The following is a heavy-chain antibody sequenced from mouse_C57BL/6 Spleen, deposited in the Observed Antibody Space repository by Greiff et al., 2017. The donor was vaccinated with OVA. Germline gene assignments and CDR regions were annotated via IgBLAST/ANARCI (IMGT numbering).Heavy chain of an antibody. CDR1: GYSITSGYY. Sequence: EVKLVESGPGLVKPSQSLSLTCSVTGYSITSGYYWNWIRQFPGNKLEWMGYISYDGSNNYNPSLKNRISITRDTSKNQFFLKLNSVTTEDTATYYCARDLRMDYWGQGTSVTVSS. J-gene: IGHJ4*01. V-gene: IGHV3-6*01. CDR2: ISYDGSN. D-gene: IGHD3-2*02. CDR3: ARDLRMDY.